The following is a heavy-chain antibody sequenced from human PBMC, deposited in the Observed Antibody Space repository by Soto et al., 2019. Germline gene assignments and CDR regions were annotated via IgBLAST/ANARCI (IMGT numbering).Heavy chain of an antibody. Sequence: GGSLRLSCAASGFTFSSYGMHWVRQAPGKGLEWVAVISYDGSNKYYADSVKGGFTISRDNSKNTLYLQMNSLRAEDTAVYYCAKGASGLEFYYYYGMDVWGQGTTVTVSS. CDR1: GFTFSSYG. CDR2: ISYDGSNK. V-gene: IGHV3-30*18. CDR3: AKGASGLEFYYYYGMDV. J-gene: IGHJ6*02. D-gene: IGHD3-3*01.